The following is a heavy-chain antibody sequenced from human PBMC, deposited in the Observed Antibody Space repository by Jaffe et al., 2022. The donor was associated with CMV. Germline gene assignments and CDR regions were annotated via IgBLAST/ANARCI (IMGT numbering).Heavy chain of an antibody. CDR1: GFTFSSYS. V-gene: IGHV3-21*01. CDR3: ARGRGVPTQNWFDP. J-gene: IGHJ5*02. CDR2: ISSSSSYI. D-gene: IGHD2-15*01. Sequence: EVQLVESGGGLVKPGGSLRLSCAASGFTFSSYSMNWVRQAPGKGLEWVSSISSSSSYIYYADSVKGRFTISRDNAKNSLYLQMNSLRAEDTAVYYCARGRGVPTQNWFDPWGQGTLVTVSS.